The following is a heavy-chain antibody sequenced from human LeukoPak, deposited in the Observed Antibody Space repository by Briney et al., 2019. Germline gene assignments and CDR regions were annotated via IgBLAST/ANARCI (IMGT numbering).Heavy chain of an antibody. Sequence: PETLSPTCTVSGGSISSYYWSWVRQPPGTGLEWIGYIYYSGSTNYNPSLKSRVTISVDTSKNQFSLKRSSVTAADTAVYYCARAPYYSYYMDVWGKGTTVTISS. J-gene: IGHJ6*03. V-gene: IGHV4-59*01. CDR3: ARAPYYSYYMDV. CDR1: GGSISSYY. CDR2: IYYSGST.